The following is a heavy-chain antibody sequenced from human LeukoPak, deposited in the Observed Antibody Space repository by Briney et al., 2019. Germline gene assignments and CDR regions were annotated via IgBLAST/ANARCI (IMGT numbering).Heavy chain of an antibody. D-gene: IGHD3-10*01. J-gene: IGHJ6*02. CDR3: ARILWFGQSHDDYYGMDV. V-gene: IGHV1-46*01. CDR2: INPSGGST. Sequence: GASVKVSCKASGYTFTSYYMHWVRQAPGQGLEWMGIINPSGGSTSYAKKFQGRVTMTRDTSTSTVYMELSSLRSEDTAAYYCARILWFGQSHDDYYGMDVWGQGTTVTVSS. CDR1: GYTFTSYY.